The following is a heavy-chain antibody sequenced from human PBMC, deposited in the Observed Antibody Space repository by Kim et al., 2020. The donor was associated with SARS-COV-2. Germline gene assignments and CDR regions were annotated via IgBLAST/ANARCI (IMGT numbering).Heavy chain of an antibody. D-gene: IGHD6-19*01. CDR3: AADSRRGEPVAMHSYDS. J-gene: IGHJ4*02. CDR2: ISGSGNTA. CDR1: GLTFSSLP. V-gene: IGHV3-23*01. Sequence: GGSLRLSCAASGLTFSSLPMSWVRQAPGKGLEWVASISGSGNTAYHADSVKGRLTISRDNFKKSLYLQMTSLRVEDTATYFCAADSRRGEPVAMHSYDSWSQGTLVTVS.